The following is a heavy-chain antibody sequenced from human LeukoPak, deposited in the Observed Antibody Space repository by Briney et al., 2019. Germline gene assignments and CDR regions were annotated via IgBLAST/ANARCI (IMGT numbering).Heavy chain of an antibody. CDR2: VYSSGSV. Sequence: GGSLRLSCAASRFTVSRNYMSWVRQAPGKRLEWVSVVYSSGSVSYADSVKGRFTISRDSSKNTVNLQMNSLRLEDTAVYYCAGGATVVTLDYWGQGNLVTVSS. D-gene: IGHD4-23*01. V-gene: IGHV3-66*02. J-gene: IGHJ4*02. CDR3: AGGATVVTLDY. CDR1: RFTVSRNY.